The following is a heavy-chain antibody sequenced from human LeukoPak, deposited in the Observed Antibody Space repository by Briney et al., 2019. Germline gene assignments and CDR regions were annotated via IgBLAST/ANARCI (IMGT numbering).Heavy chain of an antibody. CDR2: IYHSGST. CDR1: GGSISSGGYS. J-gene: IGHJ4*02. Sequence: NPSETLSLTCAVSGGSISSGGYSWSWIRQPPGKGLEWIGYIYHSGSTYYNPSLKSRVTISVDRSQNQFSLKLSSVTAADTAVYYCAREGYSYGLFDYWGQGTLVTVSS. V-gene: IGHV4-30-2*01. D-gene: IGHD5-18*01. CDR3: AREGYSYGLFDY.